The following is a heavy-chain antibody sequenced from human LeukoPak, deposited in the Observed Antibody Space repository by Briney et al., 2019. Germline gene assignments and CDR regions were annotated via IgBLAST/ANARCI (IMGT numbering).Heavy chain of an antibody. CDR1: GFTFSSYE. J-gene: IGHJ4*02. CDR2: INWNGGST. D-gene: IGHD3-3*01. V-gene: IGHV3-20*04. Sequence: GGSLRLSCAASGFTFSSYEMNWVRQAPGKGLEWVSGINWNGGSTGYADSVKGRFTISRDNAKNSLHLQMNSLRAEDTALYYCARAHYDFWTHFDYWGQGTLVTVSS. CDR3: ARAHYDFWTHFDY.